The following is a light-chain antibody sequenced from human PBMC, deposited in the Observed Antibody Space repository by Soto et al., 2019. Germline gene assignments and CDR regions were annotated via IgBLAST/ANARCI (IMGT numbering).Light chain of an antibody. J-gene: IGKJ4*01. V-gene: IGKV3-15*01. CDR2: GAS. Sequence: EIVMTQSPATLSLSPGERATLSCRASQSVYTDVAWYQQKPGQSPRLLFYGASTRASDIPARFSGSGSGTDFTLTISSLQSGDVAVYYCQQYNSWPPLTFGGGTKVDIK. CDR3: QQYNSWPPLT. CDR1: QSVYTD.